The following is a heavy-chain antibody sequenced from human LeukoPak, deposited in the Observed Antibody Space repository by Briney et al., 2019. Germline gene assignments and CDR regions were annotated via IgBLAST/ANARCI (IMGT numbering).Heavy chain of an antibody. D-gene: IGHD2/OR15-2a*01. CDR2: IYYSGST. V-gene: IGHV4-39*02. J-gene: IGHJ4*02. CDR1: GGSIRSSSYH. CDR3: ARDDPNKYYFDY. Sequence: SETLSLTCTVSGGSIRSSSYHWGWIRQPPGKGLEWIGKIYYSGSTYYNSSLKSRVTISVDTSKNQFSLKLSSVTAADTAVYYCARDDPNKYYFDYWGQGTLVTVSS.